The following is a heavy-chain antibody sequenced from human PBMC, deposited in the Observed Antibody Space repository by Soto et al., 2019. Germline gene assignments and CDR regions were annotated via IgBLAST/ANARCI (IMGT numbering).Heavy chain of an antibody. D-gene: IGHD3-16*01. CDR3: LRRPDFGGIDYYYMDV. J-gene: IGHJ6*03. CDR1: GGSISSYY. V-gene: IGHV4-59*08. CDR2: IYYSGST. Sequence: SETLSLTCTVSGGSISSYYWSWIRQPPGKGLEWIGYIYYSGSTNYNPSLKSRVTISVDTSKNQFSLKLSSVTAADTAVYYCLRRPDFGGIDYYYMDVWGKGTTVTVSS.